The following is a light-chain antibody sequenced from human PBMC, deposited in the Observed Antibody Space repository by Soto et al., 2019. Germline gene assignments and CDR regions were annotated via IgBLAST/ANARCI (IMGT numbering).Light chain of an antibody. V-gene: IGLV2-14*01. CDR1: TSDIGGYNF. CDR2: EVA. CDR3: SSYTRSTTLL. Sequence: QSVLTQPASVSGSPGQSITISCTGTTSDIGGYNFVSWYQQSPGKAPKLIIYEVANRPSGVSHRFSGSKSGNTASLTISGLQAEDEADYYCSSYTRSTTLLFGGGTKLTVL. J-gene: IGLJ3*02.